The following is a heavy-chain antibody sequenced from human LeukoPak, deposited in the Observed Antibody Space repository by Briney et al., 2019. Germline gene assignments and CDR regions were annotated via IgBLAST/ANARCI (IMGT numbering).Heavy chain of an antibody. V-gene: IGHV3-49*04. CDR2: IRSKAYGGTT. CDR3: SGSFGQLTFFDY. D-gene: IGHD3-10*01. Sequence: GGSLRLSCTSSGFTFGDYAMSWVRQAPGQGLEWVGFIRSKAYGGTTEYAASVKGRFTISRDDSKTIAYLQMNSLKTEDTAVYYCSGSFGQLTFFDYWGQGTLVTVSS. J-gene: IGHJ4*02. CDR1: GFTFGDYA.